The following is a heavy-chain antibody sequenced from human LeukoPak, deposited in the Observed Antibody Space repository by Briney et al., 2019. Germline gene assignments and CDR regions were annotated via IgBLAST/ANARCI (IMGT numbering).Heavy chain of an antibody. J-gene: IGHJ2*01. CDR1: GYTLTELS. V-gene: IGHV1-24*01. CDR3: ATDFYGDTYWYFDL. Sequence: ASVKVSCKVSGYTLTELSMHWVRQAPGKGLEWMGVFDPEDGETIYAQKFQGRVTMTEDTSTDTAYMELSSLRSEDTAVYYCATDFYGDTYWYFDLWGRGTLVTVSS. D-gene: IGHD4-17*01. CDR2: FDPEDGET.